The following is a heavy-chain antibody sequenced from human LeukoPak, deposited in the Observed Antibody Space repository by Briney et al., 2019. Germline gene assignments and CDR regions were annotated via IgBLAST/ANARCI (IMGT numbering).Heavy chain of an antibody. CDR2: IYPGDSDT. D-gene: IGHD3-10*01. Sequence: GESLKISCKGSGYSFTSYWIGWVRQMPGKGLEWMGIIYPGDSDTRYSPSFQGQVTISADKSISTAYLQWSSLKASDTAMYYCARDGSGSYYLDYYHGMDVWGQGTTVTVSS. CDR1: GYSFTSYW. J-gene: IGHJ6*02. V-gene: IGHV5-51*01. CDR3: ARDGSGSYYLDYYHGMDV.